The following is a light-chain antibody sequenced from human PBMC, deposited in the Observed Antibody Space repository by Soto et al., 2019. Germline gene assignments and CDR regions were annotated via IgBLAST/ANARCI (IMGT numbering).Light chain of an antibody. V-gene: IGKV4-1*01. J-gene: IGKJ2*01. CDR1: QSVLHDTNSKSY. Sequence: DIVMTQSPDSLIVSLGERATISCKSSQSVLHDTNSKSYLSWFHQKPGQAPRLLISWASTRESGVSARFSGSGSETDFTLTISDVQAEEVGVYYCQQYHGTPPTFGQGSKLEI. CDR3: QQYHGTPPT. CDR2: WAS.